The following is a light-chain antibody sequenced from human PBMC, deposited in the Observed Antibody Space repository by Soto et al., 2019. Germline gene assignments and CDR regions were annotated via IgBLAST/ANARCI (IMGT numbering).Light chain of an antibody. Sequence: DIQMTQSPSSLSASLGARVTFTCRASQGISNYLAWYQHKPGKVPKLLIYAASTLQSGVPSRFSGGGSGTDLTLTISSLQPEDVATYYCQRYNSAPWTFGQGTKVEI. CDR3: QRYNSAPWT. V-gene: IGKV1-27*01. CDR1: QGISNY. J-gene: IGKJ1*01. CDR2: AAS.